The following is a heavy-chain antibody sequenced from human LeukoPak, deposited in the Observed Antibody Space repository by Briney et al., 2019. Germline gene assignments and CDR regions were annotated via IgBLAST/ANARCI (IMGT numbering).Heavy chain of an antibody. J-gene: IGHJ5*02. D-gene: IGHD2-2*01. CDR2: IIPIFGTA. CDR3: AKGYCSSTSCYEKNWFAP. CDR1: GGTFISYA. Sequence: SSVNVSCKASGGTFISYAISWVRQAPGQGREWMGGIIPIFGTANYAQKFQGRVTITADESTSTADMELSRLRSEDTAVYSCAKGYCSSTSCYEKNWFAPWGQGTLVTVSS. V-gene: IGHV1-69*13.